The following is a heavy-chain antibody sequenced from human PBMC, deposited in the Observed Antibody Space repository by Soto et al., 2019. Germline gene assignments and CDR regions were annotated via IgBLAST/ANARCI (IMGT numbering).Heavy chain of an antibody. CDR1: GGTFRNYP. V-gene: IGHV1-69*02. CDR2: IFPLTDIP. CDR3: ARGPLVVLNYFES. Sequence: QVQLVQSGTEVKKPGASVKVSCKASGGTFRNYPINWVRQAPGQGLEWMGSIFPLTDIPDYAQNCQARLTISADKSTGTAYMELSSLTSVDTAMYFCARGPLVVLNYFESWGQGALVTVSS. J-gene: IGHJ4*02.